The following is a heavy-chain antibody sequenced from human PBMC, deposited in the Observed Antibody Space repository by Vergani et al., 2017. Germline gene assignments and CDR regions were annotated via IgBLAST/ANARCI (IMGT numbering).Heavy chain of an antibody. CDR1: GGSISSGDYY. CDR2: IYYSGST. CDR3: ARGRDDSSGYYYYYYGMDV. J-gene: IGHJ6*02. V-gene: IGHV4-30-4*01. D-gene: IGHD3-22*01. Sequence: QVQLQESGPGLVKPPQTLSLTCTVSGGSISSGDYYWSWIRQPPGKGLEWIGYIYYSGSTYYNPSLTRRVTISVDTSKNQFSLKLSSVTAADTAVYYCARGRDDSSGYYYYYYGMDVGGQGTTVTVAS.